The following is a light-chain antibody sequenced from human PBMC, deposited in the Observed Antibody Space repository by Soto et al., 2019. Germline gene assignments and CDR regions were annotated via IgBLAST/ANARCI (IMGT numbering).Light chain of an antibody. J-gene: IGLJ1*01. CDR3: LSFTNTGTNL. Sequence: QSVLTPPASVSASPEQSITLSCTGTSSEIGAYDYVSWFQQQPGKAPTLMISEFNNRPSGVSNRFSGSKXGNTAYLTISGHQVEEEAEYFSLSFTNTGTNLFGGGTNVTVL. CDR2: EFN. CDR1: SSEIGAYDY. V-gene: IGLV2-14*01.